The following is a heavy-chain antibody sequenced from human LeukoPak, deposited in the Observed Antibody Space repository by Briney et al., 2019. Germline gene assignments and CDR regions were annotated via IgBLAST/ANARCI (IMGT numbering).Heavy chain of an antibody. CDR1: GFTFSSYG. CDR3: ARDRRPMVRGVIANKVAFDI. J-gene: IGHJ3*02. D-gene: IGHD3-10*01. CDR2: ISSSSSYI. Sequence: SPGGSLRLSCAASGFTFSSYGMSWVRQAPGKGLEWVSSISSSSSYIYYADSVKGRFTISRDNAKNSLYLQMNSLRAEDTAVYYCARDRRPMVRGVIANKVAFDIWGQGTMVTVSS. V-gene: IGHV3-21*01.